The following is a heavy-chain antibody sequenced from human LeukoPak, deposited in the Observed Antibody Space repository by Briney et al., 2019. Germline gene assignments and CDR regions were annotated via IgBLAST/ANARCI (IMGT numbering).Heavy chain of an antibody. CDR1: GYTFTSFG. CDR3: ARAVTGHSSSWFNWFDP. J-gene: IGHJ5*02. Sequence: ASVKVSCKASGYTFTSFGITWVRQAPGQGLEWMGWISVYNGKTNYAPKLQGRVTMTTDTSTSAAYMELRSLRSDDTAVYYCARAVTGHSSSWFNWFDPWGQGTLVSVSS. V-gene: IGHV1-18*01. D-gene: IGHD6-13*01. CDR2: ISVYNGKT.